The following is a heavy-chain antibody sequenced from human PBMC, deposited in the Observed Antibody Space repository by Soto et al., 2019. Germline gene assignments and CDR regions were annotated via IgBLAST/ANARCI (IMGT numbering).Heavy chain of an antibody. CDR1: GFTFSSSA. J-gene: IGHJ6*03. V-gene: IGHV3-23*01. D-gene: IGHD6-19*01. CDR2: ISGSGGST. CDR3: GQWPNHYYYYIDV. Sequence: GGSLRLSCAASGFTFSSSAMSWVRQAPGKGLAWVSAISGSGGSTYYADSVKGRFTVSRDNSKNTLYLQMNSLRAEDTAVYYCGQWPNHYYYYIDVWGKGTPVTVSS.